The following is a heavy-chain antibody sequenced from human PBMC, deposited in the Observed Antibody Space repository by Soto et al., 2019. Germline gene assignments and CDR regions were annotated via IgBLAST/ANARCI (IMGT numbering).Heavy chain of an antibody. J-gene: IGHJ3*02. CDR3: ARFTYYYDSSGSNGGAFDI. V-gene: IGHV4-59*12. CDR2: IYHSGST. Sequence: SETLSLTCTVSGDSINNYYWSWIRQPPGKGLEWIGYIYHSGSTDYNPSLKSRVAISVDPSKTQFSLRLSSVTAADTAVYYCARFTYYYDSSGSNGGAFDIWGQGTMVTVSS. D-gene: IGHD3-22*01. CDR1: GDSINNYY.